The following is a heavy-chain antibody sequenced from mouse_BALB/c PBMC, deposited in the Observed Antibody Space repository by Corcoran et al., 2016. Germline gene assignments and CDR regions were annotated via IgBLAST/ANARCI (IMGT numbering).Heavy chain of an antibody. D-gene: IGHD2-4*01. CDR3: AFFSYDYGSFAY. Sequence: QVQLQQSGAELVKPGASVKISCKATGYTFSSYCIEWVKQSPGHCLEWIGGIIPGSGSTNYNEKFKGKATLTADTSSNTAYMQLSSLTSEDSAFYYCAFFSYDYGSFAYWGQGTPVTVSS. J-gene: IGHJ3*01. V-gene: IGHV1-9*01. CDR1: GYTFSSYC. CDR2: IIPGSGST.